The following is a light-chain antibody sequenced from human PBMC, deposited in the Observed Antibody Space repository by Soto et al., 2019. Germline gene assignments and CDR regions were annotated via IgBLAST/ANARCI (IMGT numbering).Light chain of an antibody. CDR1: QRVSSY. V-gene: IGKV3-11*01. Sequence: EIVLTQSPATLSLSPGESATLSCRASQRVSSYLAWYQQNPGQAPRLLIYDASNRAAGIPARFSGSGSGTDFIHTISSLEPEDFSVYYCQQRSNWPLTFGPGTKVDIK. CDR2: DAS. J-gene: IGKJ3*01. CDR3: QQRSNWPLT.